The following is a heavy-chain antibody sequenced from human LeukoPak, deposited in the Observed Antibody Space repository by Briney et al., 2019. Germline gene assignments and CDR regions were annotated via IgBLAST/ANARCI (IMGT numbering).Heavy chain of an antibody. V-gene: IGHV4-38-2*02. D-gene: IGHD2-2*01. Sequence: TSETLSLTCTVSGYSVSSGYYWGWIRQPPGKGLEWIGSMYHSGDTYYNPSLKSRVTISVDTSKNQLSLKLSSVTAADTAVYYCARSKAHLSTSWYGTWFDPWGQGTLVTVSS. CDR1: GYSVSSGYY. CDR2: MYHSGDT. J-gene: IGHJ5*02. CDR3: ARSKAHLSTSWYGTWFDP.